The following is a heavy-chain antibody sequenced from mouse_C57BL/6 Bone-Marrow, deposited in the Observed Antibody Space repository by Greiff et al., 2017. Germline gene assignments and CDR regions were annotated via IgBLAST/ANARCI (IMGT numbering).Heavy chain of an antibody. J-gene: IGHJ4*01. Sequence: QVQLKQSGPGLVQPSQSLSITCTVSGFSLTSYGVHWVRQSPGKGLEWLGVIWRGGSTDYNAAFMSRLSITKDNSTSQVFFKMNSLQADDTAMYYCATSYYGSRYYAMDYWGQGTSVTVSS. CDR1: GFSLTSYG. D-gene: IGHD1-1*01. CDR3: ATSYYGSRYYAMDY. V-gene: IGHV2-5*01. CDR2: IWRGGST.